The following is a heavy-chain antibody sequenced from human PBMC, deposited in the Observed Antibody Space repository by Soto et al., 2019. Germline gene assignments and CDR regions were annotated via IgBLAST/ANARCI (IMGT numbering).Heavy chain of an antibody. CDR3: VKDDNHGRFPDY. V-gene: IGHV3-64D*06. CDR1: GFNLKDYG. D-gene: IGHD3-22*01. Sequence: EVDLVESGGGLVQPGGSLRLSCSASGFNLKDYGMHWVRQAPGKGLEQVAASTYVGGTPYYAQSVKGRFTVSRDNSKNTLYLQMGSLRPEDTGTYFCVKDDNHGRFPDYWGQGTLVTVSS. J-gene: IGHJ4*02. CDR2: STYVGGTP.